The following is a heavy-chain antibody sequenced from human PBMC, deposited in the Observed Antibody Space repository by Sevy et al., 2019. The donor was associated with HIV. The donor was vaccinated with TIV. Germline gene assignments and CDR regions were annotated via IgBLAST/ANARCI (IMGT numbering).Heavy chain of an antibody. D-gene: IGHD1-26*01. CDR1: GYSFTNYL. J-gene: IGHJ4*02. CDR3: ALGSYGRFDY. Sequence: GESLKISCKGSGYSFTNYLIGWVRQMPGKGLDWMGINYPGDSDTRYSPSFQGQVTISADKSISTAYLEWSSMKASDTAMYYCALGSYGRFDYWGQGTLVTVSS. CDR2: NYPGDSDT. V-gene: IGHV5-51*01.